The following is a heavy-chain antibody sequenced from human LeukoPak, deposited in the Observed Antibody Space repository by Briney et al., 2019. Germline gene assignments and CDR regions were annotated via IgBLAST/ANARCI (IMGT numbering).Heavy chain of an antibody. CDR1: GGSISSYY. V-gene: IGHV4-4*07. J-gene: IGHJ5*02. CDR2: IYTSGST. D-gene: IGHD2-2*01. CDR3: AGDIVVVPAALAFDP. Sequence: PSETLSLTCTVSGGSISSYYWSWIRQPAGKGLEWIGRIYTSGSTNYNPSLKSRVTMSVDTSKNQFSLKLSSVTAADTAVYYCAGDIVVVPAALAFDPWGQGTLVTVSS.